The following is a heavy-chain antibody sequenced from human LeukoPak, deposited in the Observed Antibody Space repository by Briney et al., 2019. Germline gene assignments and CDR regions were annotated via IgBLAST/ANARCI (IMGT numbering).Heavy chain of an antibody. CDR1: GGSISSYY. V-gene: IGHV4-59*01. Sequence: KPSETLSLTCTVSGGSISSYYWSWIRQPPGKGLEWIGYIYYSGSTNYNPSLKSRVTISVDTSKNQFSLKLSSVTAADTAVYYCARAHVQWLVPRWFDPWGQGILVTVSS. CDR2: IYYSGST. D-gene: IGHD6-19*01. CDR3: ARAHVQWLVPRWFDP. J-gene: IGHJ5*02.